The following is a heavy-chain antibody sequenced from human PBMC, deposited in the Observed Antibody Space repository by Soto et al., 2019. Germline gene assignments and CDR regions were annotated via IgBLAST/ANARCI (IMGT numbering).Heavy chain of an antibody. Sequence: QVQLVQSGAEVKKPGASVKVSCKASGYTFTSYGISWVRQAPGQGLEWMGWISAYNGNTNYAQKLQGRVTMTTDTSTSTAYMELRSLRSDDTAVYYWARARAPSYSSSWYGCYFDYWGQGTLVTVSS. CDR2: ISAYNGNT. CDR1: GYTFTSYG. CDR3: ARARAPSYSSSWYGCYFDY. D-gene: IGHD6-13*01. J-gene: IGHJ4*02. V-gene: IGHV1-18*01.